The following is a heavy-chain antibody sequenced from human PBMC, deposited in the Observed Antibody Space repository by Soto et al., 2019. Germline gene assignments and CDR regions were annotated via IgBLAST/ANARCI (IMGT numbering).Heavy chain of an antibody. V-gene: IGHV2-5*02. Sequence: QITLKESGPTLVKPTQTLTLTCTFSGFSLSTSGVGMGWIRQPPGKALEWLAFINWEDDKRYSPSLKSRLTITKNPSKNQVVLTMTNMDPVDTGTYYCAHRHEAAVGTGCTWFDTWGQGTLVTVSS. CDR2: INWEDDK. J-gene: IGHJ5*02. D-gene: IGHD6-13*01. CDR1: GFSLSTSGVG. CDR3: AHRHEAAVGTGCTWFDT.